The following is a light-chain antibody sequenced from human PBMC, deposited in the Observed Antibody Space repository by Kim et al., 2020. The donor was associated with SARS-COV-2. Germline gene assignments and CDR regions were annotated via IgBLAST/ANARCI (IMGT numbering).Light chain of an antibody. CDR2: SAS. Sequence: ASVGDRVTINCRASHGSSTFLAWYQQRPGRAPKLLNYSASNLESGVPSRFSGSGSGTEFTLTISSLQPEDIATYYCQQPTSFPLTFGGGTKVDIK. CDR1: HGSSTF. V-gene: IGKV1-12*01. J-gene: IGKJ4*01. CDR3: QQPTSFPLT.